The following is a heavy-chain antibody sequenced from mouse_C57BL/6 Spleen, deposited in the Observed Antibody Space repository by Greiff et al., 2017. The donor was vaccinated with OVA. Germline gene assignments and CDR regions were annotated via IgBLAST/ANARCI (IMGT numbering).Heavy chain of an antibody. J-gene: IGHJ3*01. CDR1: GFNIKDDY. CDR3: TRARAY. D-gene: IGHD3-1*01. CDR2: IDPENGDT. Sequence: EVHLVESGAELVRPGASVKLSCTASGFNIKDDYMHWVKQRPEQGLEWIGWIDPENGDTEYASKFQGKATITADTSSNTAYLQLSSLTSEDTAVYYCTRARAYWGQGTLVTVSA. V-gene: IGHV14-4*01.